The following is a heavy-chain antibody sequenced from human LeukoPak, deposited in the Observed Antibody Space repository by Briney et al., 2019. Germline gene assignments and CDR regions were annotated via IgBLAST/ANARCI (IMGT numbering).Heavy chain of an antibody. CDR3: ARDIDNVGALLDY. Sequence: PSETLSLTCTISDDSISSNRYFWAWLRQSPGKGLEWLASINYNWRTFYNPSLQSRLTISIDTAKRQFPLKLTSVTAADTALYYCARDIDNVGALLDYWGRGTLVSVSS. J-gene: IGHJ4*02. D-gene: IGHD1-26*01. CDR2: INYNWRT. V-gene: IGHV4-39*06. CDR1: DDSISSNRYF.